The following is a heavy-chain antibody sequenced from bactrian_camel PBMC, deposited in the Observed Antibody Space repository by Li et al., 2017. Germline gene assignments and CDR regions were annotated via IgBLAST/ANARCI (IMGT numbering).Heavy chain of an antibody. CDR2: IHHVGENT. V-gene: IGHV3S54*01. Sequence: HVQLVESGGGSVQAGGTLTLSCRPSESFDRVDSMGWFRQGGGERREAVALIHHVGENTYYTDSVKGRFTISRDTSKNTVYLQINGLDPVDTATYYCAASSWYGGPMFTSTYYQYWGQGTQVTVS. CDR3: AASSWYGGPMFTSTYYQY. J-gene: IGHJ4*01. CDR1: ESFDRVDS. D-gene: IGHD1*01.